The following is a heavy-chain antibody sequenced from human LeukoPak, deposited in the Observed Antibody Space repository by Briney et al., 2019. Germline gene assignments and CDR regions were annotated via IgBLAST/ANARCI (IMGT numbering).Heavy chain of an antibody. V-gene: IGHV1-24*01. CDR3: ATDLGGDSSGYYNY. D-gene: IGHD3-22*01. CDR1: GYTLTELS. Sequence: ASVKVSCKVSGYTLTELSMRWVRQAPGKGFEWMGGFDPEDGETIYAQKFQGRVTMTEDTSTDTAYMELSSLRSEDTAVYYCATDLGGDSSGYYNYWGQGTLVTVSS. J-gene: IGHJ4*02. CDR2: FDPEDGET.